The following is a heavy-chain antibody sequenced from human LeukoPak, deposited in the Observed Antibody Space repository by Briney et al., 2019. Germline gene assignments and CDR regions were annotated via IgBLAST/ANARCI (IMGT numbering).Heavy chain of an antibody. CDR3: ANHYCSGGTCYNRYYYYYMDV. J-gene: IGHJ6*03. CDR1: RGTFKNYA. V-gene: IGHV1-69*13. Sequence: SVKVSCKASRGTFKNYAISWVRQAPGQGLEWTGGIIPISDATYYAQKFQGRVTITADESTTTAYMELSSLRSEDTAVYYCANHYCSGGTCYNRYYYYYMDVWAKGTTVTVSS. D-gene: IGHD2-15*01. CDR2: IIPISDAT.